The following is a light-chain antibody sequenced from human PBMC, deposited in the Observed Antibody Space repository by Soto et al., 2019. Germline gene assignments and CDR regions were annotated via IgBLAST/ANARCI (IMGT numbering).Light chain of an antibody. V-gene: IGLV2-8*01. CDR3: CSYAGSNNYYL. Sequence: QSALTQPASVSGSPGQSVTISCTGTSSDVGGYDYVSWYQQHPGTAPKLMLYEVNNRPSGVPDRFSGSKSGNTASLTVSGLQADDEADYYCCSYAGSNNYYLFGPGTKVTVL. J-gene: IGLJ1*01. CDR2: EVN. CDR1: SSDVGGYDY.